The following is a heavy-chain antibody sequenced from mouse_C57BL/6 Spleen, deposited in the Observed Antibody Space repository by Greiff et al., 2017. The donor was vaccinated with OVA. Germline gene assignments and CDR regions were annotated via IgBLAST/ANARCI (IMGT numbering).Heavy chain of an antibody. CDR2: ISYSGST. CDR1: GYSITSGYD. Sequence: VQLKESGPGMVKPSQSLSLTCTVTGYSITSGYDWHWIRHFPGNKLEWMGYISYSGSTNYNPSLKSRISITHDTSTNHFFLKLNSVTTEDTATDYCARGGDPYAMDYWGQGTSVTVSS. J-gene: IGHJ4*01. V-gene: IGHV3-1*01. CDR3: ARGGDPYAMDY. D-gene: IGHD2-13*01.